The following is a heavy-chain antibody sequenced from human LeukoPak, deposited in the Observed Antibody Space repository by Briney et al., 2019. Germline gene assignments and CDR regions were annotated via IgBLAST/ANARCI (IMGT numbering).Heavy chain of an antibody. V-gene: IGHV4-4*07. CDR1: GASVGDYY. Sequence: SETLSLTCTVSGASVGDYYWSWVRQAAGKGLEWLGRIYTSGNTIYNPSLQSRVTISVDVSKNQFSLRLISMTAADTGIYYCAVDSRDFWGQGTLVTVSS. CDR2: IYTSGNT. CDR3: AVDSRDF. D-gene: IGHD4-11*01. J-gene: IGHJ4*02.